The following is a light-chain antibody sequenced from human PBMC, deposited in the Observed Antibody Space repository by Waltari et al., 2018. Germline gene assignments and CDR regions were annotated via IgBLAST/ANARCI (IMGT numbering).Light chain of an antibody. CDR3: SSYTSSNTLV. V-gene: IGLV2-14*03. Sequence: QSALTQPASVSGSPGQSITISCLGTRSHVGGYKYVSWYQQYPGKAPKLMIYNVIGRPAGVSDRFSGSKSGDTASLTISGLQAEDEADYFCSSYTSSNTLVFGGGTKLTVL. CDR2: NVI. CDR1: RSHVGGYKY. J-gene: IGLJ3*02.